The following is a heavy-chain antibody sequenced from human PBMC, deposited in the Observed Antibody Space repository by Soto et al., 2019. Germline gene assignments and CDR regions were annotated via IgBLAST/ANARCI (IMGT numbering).Heavy chain of an antibody. D-gene: IGHD1-7*01. CDR2: TYYRSRWYN. Sequence: QVQLQQSGPGLVRPSQTLSLTCAISGDSVSSNSAAWNWIRQYPSRGLEWLGRTYYRSRWYNDYAVYVRSRITVSPDRSNNQYSMNLNSVTPDDTAVYFCAGTSSLQWSYMDVWDEGSTVTVSS. CDR3: AGTSSLQWSYMDV. V-gene: IGHV6-1*01. J-gene: IGHJ6*03. CDR1: GDSVSSNSAA.